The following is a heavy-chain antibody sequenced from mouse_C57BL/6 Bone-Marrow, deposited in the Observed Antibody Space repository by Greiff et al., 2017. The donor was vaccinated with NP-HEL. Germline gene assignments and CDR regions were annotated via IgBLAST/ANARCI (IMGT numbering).Heavy chain of an antibody. CDR3: TRRIYDGYTGPPFAY. V-gene: IGHV1-15*01. CDR1: GYTFTDYE. Sequence: QVQLQQSGAELVRPGASVTLSCKASGYTFTDYEMHWVKQTPVHGLEWIGAIDPETGGTAYNQKFKGKAILTADKSSSTAYMELRSLTSEDSAVYYCTRRIYDGYTGPPFAYWGRGTLVTVSA. J-gene: IGHJ3*01. D-gene: IGHD2-3*01. CDR2: IDPETGGT.